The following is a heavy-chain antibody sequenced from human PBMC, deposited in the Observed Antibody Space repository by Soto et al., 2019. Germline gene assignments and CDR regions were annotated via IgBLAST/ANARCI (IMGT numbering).Heavy chain of an antibody. CDR1: GFTLCSYA. J-gene: IGHJ6*01. CDR3: AKAVVPAGCYYYG. CDR2: ISGSVGST. D-gene: IGHD2-2*01. Sequence: RVSCTAGGFTLCSYAMNWVRQALGKRMEWVSAISGSVGSTYYADSVKGRFTISRDNSKNTLYLQMNSLRGEDTAVYYCAKAVVPAGCYYYG. V-gene: IGHV3-23*01.